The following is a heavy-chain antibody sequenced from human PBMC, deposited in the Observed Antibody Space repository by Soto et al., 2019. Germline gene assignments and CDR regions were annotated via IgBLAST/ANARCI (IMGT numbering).Heavy chain of an antibody. J-gene: IGHJ4*02. CDR2: IKSETDGGTA. V-gene: IGHV3-15*01. Sequence: EVQLVESGGGLVKPGGSLRLSCVGSGFTFIDAWMSWVRRAPGKGLEWVGRIKSETDGGTADYAAPVEGRFNISRDDSKNTLYLQMNSLKSEDTAVYYCMTAPGLNVLFWGQGALVTVSS. CDR1: GFTFIDAW. D-gene: IGHD3-16*01. CDR3: MTAPGLNVLF.